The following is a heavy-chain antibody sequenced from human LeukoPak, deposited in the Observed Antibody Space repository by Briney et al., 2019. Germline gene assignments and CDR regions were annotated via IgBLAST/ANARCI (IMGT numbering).Heavy chain of an antibody. CDR2: INHSGST. CDR1: GGSFSGYY. CDR3: ARGGYSYGDNWFDP. Sequence: PSETLSLTCAVYGGSFSGYYWSWIRQPPGKGLEWIGEINHSGSTNYNPSLKSRVTISVGTSKNQFSLKLSSVTAADTAVYYCARGGYSYGDNWFDPWGQGTLVTVSS. D-gene: IGHD5-18*01. V-gene: IGHV4-34*01. J-gene: IGHJ5*02.